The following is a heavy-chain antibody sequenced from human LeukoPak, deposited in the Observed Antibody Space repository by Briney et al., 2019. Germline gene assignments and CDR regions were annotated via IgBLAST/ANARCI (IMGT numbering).Heavy chain of an antibody. Sequence: GGSLRLSCSASGFTFSSYAMHWVRQAPGKGLEYVSAISSNGGSTYYADSVKGRFTISRDNSKNTLYLQMNSLRAEDTAVYYCAKGHHARTPDAFDIWGQGTMVTVSS. V-gene: IGHV3-64*04. CDR3: AKGHHARTPDAFDI. J-gene: IGHJ3*02. CDR1: GFTFSSYA. D-gene: IGHD1-14*01. CDR2: ISSNGGST.